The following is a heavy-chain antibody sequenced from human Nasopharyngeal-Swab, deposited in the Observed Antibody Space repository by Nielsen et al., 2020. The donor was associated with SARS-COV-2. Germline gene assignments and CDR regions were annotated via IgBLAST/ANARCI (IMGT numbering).Heavy chain of an antibody. CDR2: LRTTGFTT. V-gene: IGHV3-48*04. J-gene: IGHJ4*02. CDR3: AREVEAGFLDH. CDR1: EFTFSSYS. D-gene: IGHD6-19*01. Sequence: GGSLRLSCAAFEFTFSSYSMNWVRQAPGKGLEWISSLRTTGFTTFYADSVTGRFTISRDDAKNSVYLQMNSLRADDTAVYYCAREVEAGFLDHWGQGTPVTVSS.